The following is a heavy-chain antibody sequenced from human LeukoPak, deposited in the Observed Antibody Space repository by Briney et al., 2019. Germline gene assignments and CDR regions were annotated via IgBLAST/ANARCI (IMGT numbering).Heavy chain of an antibody. J-gene: IGHJ4*02. Sequence: SETLSLTCTVSGGSISSGDYYWSWIRQPPGKGLEWIGNIYYSGSTYYNLSLKSRVTISVDTSRNQFSLKLSSVTAADTAVYYCSRDYGDYYFDYWGQGTLVTVSS. V-gene: IGHV4-39*01. CDR3: SRDYGDYYFDY. CDR1: GGSISSGDYY. CDR2: IYYSGST. D-gene: IGHD4-17*01.